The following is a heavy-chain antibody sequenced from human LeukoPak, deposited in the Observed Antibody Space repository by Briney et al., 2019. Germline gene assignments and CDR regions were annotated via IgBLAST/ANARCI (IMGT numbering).Heavy chain of an antibody. CDR2: IRGSGVST. CDR1: GFTFSSYG. J-gene: IGHJ4*02. V-gene: IGHV3-23*01. D-gene: IGHD3-16*01. Sequence: GGSLRLSCAASGFTFSSYGISWVRQAPGKGLEWVSAIRGSGVSTYYADGVKGRFTISRDNSKNTLYLQMNSLRAEDTSVYYCAKGTSVGPSFFDYWGQGTLVTVSS. CDR3: AKGTSVGPSFFDY.